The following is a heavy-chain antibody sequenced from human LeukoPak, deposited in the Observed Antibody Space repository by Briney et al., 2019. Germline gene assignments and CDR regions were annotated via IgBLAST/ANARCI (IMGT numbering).Heavy chain of an antibody. Sequence: GGSLRLSCAASGLTVGGNYVTWVRQAPGKGLEWVSAVGIAADTFYPGSVKGRFTISRENAKNSLYLQMNSLRVEDTAVYYCVRQKKSHGNFDYWGQGTLVTVSS. CDR2: VGIAADT. CDR3: VRQKKSHGNFDY. CDR1: GLTVGGNY. J-gene: IGHJ4*02. V-gene: IGHV3-13*01. D-gene: IGHD1-26*01.